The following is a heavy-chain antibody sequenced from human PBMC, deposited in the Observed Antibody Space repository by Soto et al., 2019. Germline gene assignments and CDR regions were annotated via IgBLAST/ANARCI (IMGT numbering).Heavy chain of an antibody. CDR2: ISAYNGNT. CDR3: ARAVDYYDSSGYYTHEYFQH. CDR1: GYTFTSYG. Sequence: QVQLVQSGAEVKKPGASVKVSCKASGYTFTSYGISWVRQAPGQGLVWMGWISAYNGNTNYAQKIQDRVTMTTDTSTSTAYMKLRSLRSDDTAVYYCARAVDYYDSSGYYTHEYFQHWGQGTLVTVSS. V-gene: IGHV1-18*01. D-gene: IGHD3-22*01. J-gene: IGHJ1*01.